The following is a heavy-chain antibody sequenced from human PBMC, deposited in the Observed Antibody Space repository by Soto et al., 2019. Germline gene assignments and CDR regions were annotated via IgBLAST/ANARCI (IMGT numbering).Heavy chain of an antibody. Sequence: SVKVSCKASGFTFTSSAVQWVRQARGQRLEWIGWIVVGSGNTNYAQKFQERVTITRDMSTSTAYMGLSSLRSEDTAVYYCAADLLADSSGYPIPPDYWGQGTLVTVSS. J-gene: IGHJ4*02. D-gene: IGHD3-22*01. CDR3: AADLLADSSGYPIPPDY. CDR2: IVVGSGNT. V-gene: IGHV1-58*01. CDR1: GFTFTSSA.